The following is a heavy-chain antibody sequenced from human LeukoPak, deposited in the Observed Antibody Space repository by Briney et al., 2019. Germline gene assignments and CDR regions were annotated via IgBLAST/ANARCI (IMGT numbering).Heavy chain of an antibody. J-gene: IGHJ4*02. CDR2: ISSSSSYI. V-gene: IGHV3-21*01. D-gene: IGHD3-3*01. CDR3: ARDSNDFPMGPRRYFDY. Sequence: KAGGSLRLSCAASGFTFSSYSMNWVRQTPGKGLEWVSSISSSSSYIYYADSVKGRFTISRDNAKNSLYLQMNSLRAEDTAVYYCARDSNDFPMGPRRYFDYWGQGTLVTVSS. CDR1: GFTFSSYS.